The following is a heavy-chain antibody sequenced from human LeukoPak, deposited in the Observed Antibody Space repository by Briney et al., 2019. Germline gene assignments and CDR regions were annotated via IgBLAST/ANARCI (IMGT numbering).Heavy chain of an antibody. Sequence: ASVKVSYKASGYTFTSFDITWVRQAPGQGLEWMGWISRNTVNTNYAQKLQGRVTLTTDTSTNTAYMELRSLRSDDTAVYYCVRGGSSSGYDFWGQGTLVTVSS. J-gene: IGHJ4*02. D-gene: IGHD3-22*01. CDR1: GYTFTSFD. V-gene: IGHV1-18*04. CDR3: VRGGSSSGYDF. CDR2: ISRNTVNT.